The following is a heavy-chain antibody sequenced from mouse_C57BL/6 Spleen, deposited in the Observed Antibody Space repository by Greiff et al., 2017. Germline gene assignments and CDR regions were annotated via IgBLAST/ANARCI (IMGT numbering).Heavy chain of an antibody. D-gene: IGHD2-1*01. CDR1: GFTFSDYG. J-gene: IGHJ2*01. CDR3: ARGGNYVFDY. V-gene: IGHV5-17*01. CDR2: ISSGSSTI. Sequence: DVKLVESGGGLVKPGGSLKLSCAASGFTFSDYGMHWVRQAPEKGLEWVAYISSGSSTIYYADTVKGRFTISRDNAKNTLFLQMTSLRSEDTAMYYCARGGNYVFDYWGQGTTLTVSS.